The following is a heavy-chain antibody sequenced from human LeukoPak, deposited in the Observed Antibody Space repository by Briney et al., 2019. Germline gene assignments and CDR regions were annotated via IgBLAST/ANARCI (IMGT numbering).Heavy chain of an antibody. Sequence: SETLSLTCTVSGGSISSGGYYWSWIRQPPGKGLEWLGYIYYSGSTNYNPSLKSRVTISVDTSKNQFSLKLSSVTAADTAVYYCARAEDYYGSAGLIDYWGQGTLVTVSS. V-gene: IGHV4-61*08. D-gene: IGHD3-10*01. CDR2: IYYSGST. J-gene: IGHJ4*02. CDR1: GGSISSGGYY. CDR3: ARAEDYYGSAGLIDY.